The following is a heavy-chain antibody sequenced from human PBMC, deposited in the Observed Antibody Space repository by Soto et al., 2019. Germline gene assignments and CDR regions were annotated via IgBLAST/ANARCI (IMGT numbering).Heavy chain of an antibody. D-gene: IGHD1-1*01. CDR2: ISAYNGNT. J-gene: IGHJ4*02. Sequence: ASVKVSCTASGYTFTSYGISWVRQAPGQGLEWMGWISAYNGNTNYAQKLQGRVTMTTDTSTSTAYMELRSLRAEDTALYYCAKDRPRRTSGYFFDYWGQGTPVTVSS. CDR3: AKDRPRRTSGYFFDY. CDR1: GYTFTSYG. V-gene: IGHV1-18*01.